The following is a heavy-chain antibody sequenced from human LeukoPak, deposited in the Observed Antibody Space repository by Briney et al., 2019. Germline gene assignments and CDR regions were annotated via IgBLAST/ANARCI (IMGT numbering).Heavy chain of an antibody. D-gene: IGHD6-13*01. CDR3: ARDREYSSSSYFDY. CDR2: IIPILGIA. Sequence: SVKVSCKASGGTFSSYAISWVRQAPGQGLEWMGRIIPILGIANYAQKFQGRVTITADRSTSTAYMELSSLRSEDTAVYYCARDREYSSSSYFDYWGQGTLVTVSS. CDR1: GGTFSSYA. V-gene: IGHV1-69*04. J-gene: IGHJ4*02.